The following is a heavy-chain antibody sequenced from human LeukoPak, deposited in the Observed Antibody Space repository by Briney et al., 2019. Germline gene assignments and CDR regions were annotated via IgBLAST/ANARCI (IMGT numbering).Heavy chain of an antibody. CDR1: GYTFTSYD. CDR3: ARGDSHYGGNSGSFDY. CDR2: MNPNSGNT. D-gene: IGHD4-23*01. V-gene: IGHV1-8*01. Sequence: ASVKVSCKASGYTFTSYDINWVRQATGQGLEWMGWMNPNSGNTGYVQKFQGRVTMTRNTSISTAYMELSSLRSEDTAVYYCARGDSHYGGNSGSFDYWGQGTLVTVSS. J-gene: IGHJ4*02.